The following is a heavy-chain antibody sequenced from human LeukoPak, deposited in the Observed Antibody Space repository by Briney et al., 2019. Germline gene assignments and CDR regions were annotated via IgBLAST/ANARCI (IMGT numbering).Heavy chain of an antibody. Sequence: GGSLGLSCAASGFTFSSYAMSWVRQAPGKGLEWVSAISGSGGSTYYADSVKGRFTISRDNSKNTLYLQMNSLRAEDTAVYYCAKGVGYFGWYFDLWGRGTLVTVSS. D-gene: IGHD2-8*02. CDR2: ISGSGGST. J-gene: IGHJ2*01. CDR1: GFTFSSYA. CDR3: AKGVGYFGWYFDL. V-gene: IGHV3-23*01.